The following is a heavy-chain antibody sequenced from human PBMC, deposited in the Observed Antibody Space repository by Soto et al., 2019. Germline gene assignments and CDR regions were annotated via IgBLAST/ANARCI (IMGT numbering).Heavy chain of an antibody. V-gene: IGHV4-38-2*01. CDR1: GYSISSGYY. Sequence: SETLSLTCAVSGYSISSGYYWAWIRQPPGQGLEWFGSISHSGSTYCNPSLKSRVTISVHTSKNQFSLDLTSVTAADTAIYYCARVHISGHGVDYWGQGTLVTVSS. CDR3: ARVHISGHGVDY. CDR2: ISHSGST. J-gene: IGHJ4*02. D-gene: IGHD5-12*01.